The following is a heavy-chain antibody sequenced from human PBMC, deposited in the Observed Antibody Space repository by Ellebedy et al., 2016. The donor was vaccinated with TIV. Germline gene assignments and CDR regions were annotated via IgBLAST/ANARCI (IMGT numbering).Heavy chain of an antibody. Sequence: MPSETLSLTCAVSGVSVSGDYWSRIRQPPGKGLEWIGYIHYTGATSYNPSLKSRVTISVDTSKNLFSLKLNSVTAADTAVYYCARENWICDSTSCYGDFDYWGQGALVTVSS. CDR3: ARENWICDSTSCYGDFDY. CDR1: GVSVSGDY. J-gene: IGHJ4*02. CDR2: IHYTGAT. D-gene: IGHD2-2*01. V-gene: IGHV4-59*02.